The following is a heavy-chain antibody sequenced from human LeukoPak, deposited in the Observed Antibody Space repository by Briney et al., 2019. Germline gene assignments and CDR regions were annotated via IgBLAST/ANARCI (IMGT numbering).Heavy chain of an antibody. CDR1: GGSISSGDYY. CDR3: ARDCSGGSCYGAFDI. CDR2: IHSSGST. J-gene: IGHJ3*02. D-gene: IGHD2-15*01. Sequence: SETLSLTCTVSGGSISSGDYYWSWIRQPPGKGLEWMGYIHSSGSTYYNPSLKSRVTISVDTSKNQFSLKLSSVTAADTAVYYCARDCSGGSCYGAFDIWGQGTMVTVSS. V-gene: IGHV4-30-4*01.